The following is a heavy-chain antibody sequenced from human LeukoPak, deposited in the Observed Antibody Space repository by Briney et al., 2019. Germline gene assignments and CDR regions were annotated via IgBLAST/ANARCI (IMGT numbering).Heavy chain of an antibody. Sequence: SETLPLTCTVSGGSISSYCWSWIRQPPGKGLEWIGYIYYSGSTNYNPSLKSRVTISVDTSKNQFSLKLSSVTAADTAVYYRARVWSYYYYMDVWGKGTTVTVSS. V-gene: IGHV4-59*01. CDR1: GGSISSYC. CDR2: IYYSGST. CDR3: ARVWSYYYYMDV. D-gene: IGHD2-21*01. J-gene: IGHJ6*03.